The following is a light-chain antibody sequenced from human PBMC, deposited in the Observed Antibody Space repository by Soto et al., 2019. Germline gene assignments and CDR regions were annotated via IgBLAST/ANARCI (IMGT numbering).Light chain of an antibody. CDR2: SNN. Sequence: QSVLTQPPSASGTPGQRVTISCSGSSSNIGSNTVNWYQQLPGTAPKLLIYSNNHRPSGVPDRFSGSKSGTSASLAISGLQSEDEADYYCAAWDDSLNVVFGGGTQLTV. V-gene: IGLV1-44*01. CDR3: AAWDDSLNVV. J-gene: IGLJ2*01. CDR1: SSNIGSNT.